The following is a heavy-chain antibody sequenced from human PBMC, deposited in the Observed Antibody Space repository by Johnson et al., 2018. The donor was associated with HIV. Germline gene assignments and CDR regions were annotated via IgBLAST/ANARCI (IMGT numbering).Heavy chain of an antibody. CDR1: GFTFTSYA. J-gene: IGHJ3*02. D-gene: IGHD6-13*01. V-gene: IGHV3-48*01. Sequence: VQLVESGGGLVQPGRSLRLSCAASGFTFTSYAMHWIRQAPGKGLEWISYISNSGSTIYYVDSVKGRFTISRDNSKNTLYLQMNTLRAEDTAVYYCARDPAAAALRAFDIWGQGTMVTVSS. CDR2: ISNSGSTI. CDR3: ARDPAAAALRAFDI.